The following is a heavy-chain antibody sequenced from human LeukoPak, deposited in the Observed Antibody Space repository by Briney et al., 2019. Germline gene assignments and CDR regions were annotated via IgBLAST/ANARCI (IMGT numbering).Heavy chain of an antibody. J-gene: IGHJ3*02. V-gene: IGHV4-59*01. D-gene: IGHD1-20*01. Sequence: SETLSLTCTVSGGSISSYYWSWIRQPPGKGLEWIGYIYYSGSTNYNPSLKSRVTISVDTSKNQFSLKLSSVTAADTAVYYCARRRGMTNDAFDIWGQGTMVTVSS. CDR2: IYYSGST. CDR3: ARRRGMTNDAFDI. CDR1: GGSISSYY.